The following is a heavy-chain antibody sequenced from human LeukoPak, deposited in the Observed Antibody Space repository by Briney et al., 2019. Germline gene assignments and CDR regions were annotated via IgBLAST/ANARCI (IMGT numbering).Heavy chain of an antibody. CDR3: ARVRRDWVVATYNFDY. CDR1: GYTFTSYD. V-gene: IGHV1-8*01. Sequence: ASVKVSCKAFGYTFTSYDINWVRQATGQGLEWMGWMNPNSGNTGYAQKFQGRVTMTRNTSISTAYMELSSLRSEDTAVYYCARVRRDWVVATYNFDYWGQGTLVTVSS. CDR2: MNPNSGNT. J-gene: IGHJ4*02. D-gene: IGHD5-12*01.